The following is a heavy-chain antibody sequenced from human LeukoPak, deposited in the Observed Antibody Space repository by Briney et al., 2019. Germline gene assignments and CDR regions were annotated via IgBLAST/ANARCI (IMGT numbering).Heavy chain of an antibody. J-gene: IGHJ3*02. V-gene: IGHV3-30*03. Sequence: PGRSLRLSCAASGFTFSSYGVHWVRQAPGKGLEWVAVISYDGSNKYYADSVKGRFTIPRDNSKNTLYLQMNSLRAEDTAVYYCASDGELAPPDIWGQGTMVTVSS. CDR3: ASDGELAPPDI. CDR2: ISYDGSNK. D-gene: IGHD1-26*01. CDR1: GFTFSSYG.